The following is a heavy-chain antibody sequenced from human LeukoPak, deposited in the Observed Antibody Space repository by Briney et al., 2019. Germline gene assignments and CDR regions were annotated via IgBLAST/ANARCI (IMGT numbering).Heavy chain of an antibody. CDR2: INHSGST. D-gene: IGHD3-10*01. Sequence: SETLSLTCAVYGGSFSGYYWSWIRQPPGKGLEWIGEINHSGSTNYNPSLKSRVTISVDTSKNQFSLKLSSVTAADTAVYYCGRARSVPPLASGAQGTWVPVSS. CDR1: GGSFSGYY. J-gene: IGHJ4*02. V-gene: IGHV4-34*01. CDR3: GRARSVPPLAS.